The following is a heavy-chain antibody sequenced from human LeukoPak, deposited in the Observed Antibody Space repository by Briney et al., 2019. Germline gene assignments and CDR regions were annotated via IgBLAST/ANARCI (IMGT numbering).Heavy chain of an antibody. V-gene: IGHV4-59*08. CDR2: IYNSGST. Sequence: SETLSLTCTLSGGSISSNYWTWIRQPPGKGLEWIGYIYNSGSTNYNPSLKSRVTISVDTSKNQFSLKLSSVTAADTAVYYCAQIRPSTYYHSSTSFDYWGQGTLVTVSS. CDR1: GGSISSNY. CDR3: AQIRPSTYYHSSTSFDY. D-gene: IGHD3-22*01. J-gene: IGHJ4*02.